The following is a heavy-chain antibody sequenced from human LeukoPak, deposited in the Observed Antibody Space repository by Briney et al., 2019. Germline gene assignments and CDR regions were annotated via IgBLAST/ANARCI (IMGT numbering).Heavy chain of an antibody. V-gene: IGHV1-2*06. CDR2: INPNSGGT. J-gene: IGHJ4*02. Sequence: ASVKVSCKASGYTFTGYYMHWVRQAPGQGLEWMGRINPNSGGTNYAQKFQGRVTMTRDTSISTAYMELSRLRSDDTAVYYCGGGRGGSHSGYTGWGQGTLVTVSS. D-gene: IGHD5-12*01. CDR1: GYTFTGYY. CDR3: GGGRGGSHSGYTG.